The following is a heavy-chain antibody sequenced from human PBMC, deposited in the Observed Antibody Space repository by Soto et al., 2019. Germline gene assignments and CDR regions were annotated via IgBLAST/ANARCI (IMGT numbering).Heavy chain of an antibody. J-gene: IGHJ4*02. CDR1: GYSFAPSG. Sequence: QVKLVQSGTEVKKPGASLKVSCKASGYSFAPSGISWVRQAPGQGLEWMGWISAYNGNTNYDQKLHDRVTMTTDTSTTTAYLELRSLRSDDTAVYYCARAGQYYDSSGYVNWGQGTLVTVSS. D-gene: IGHD3-22*01. V-gene: IGHV1-18*01. CDR2: ISAYNGNT. CDR3: ARAGQYYDSSGYVN.